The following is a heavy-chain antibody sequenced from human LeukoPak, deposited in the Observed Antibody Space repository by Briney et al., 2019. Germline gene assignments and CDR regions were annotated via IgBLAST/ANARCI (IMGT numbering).Heavy chain of an antibody. CDR2: IYYSGST. D-gene: IGHD2-2*01. V-gene: IGHV4-59*01. Sequence: SETLSLTCTVSGGSISSYYWSWIRQPPGKGLEWIGYIYYSGSTNYNPSLRSRVTISVDTSKNQFSLKLSSVTAADTAVYYCARDQGDCSSTSCYYYFDYWGQGTLDTVSS. CDR1: GGSISSYY. CDR3: ARDQGDCSSTSCYYYFDY. J-gene: IGHJ4*02.